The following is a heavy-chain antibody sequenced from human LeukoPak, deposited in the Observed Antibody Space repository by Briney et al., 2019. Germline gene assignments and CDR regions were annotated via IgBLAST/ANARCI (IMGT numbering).Heavy chain of an antibody. J-gene: IGHJ4*02. Sequence: GESLKISCKGSGYSFTRYWIGWVRQMPGKGLEWMGIIYPGDSDTRYSPSFQGQVTISADKSISTAYLQWSSLRASDTAMYYCARSYYYDSSGYPAGVFDYWGQGTLVTVSS. CDR2: IYPGDSDT. CDR3: ARSYYYDSSGYPAGVFDY. D-gene: IGHD3-22*01. CDR1: GYSFTRYW. V-gene: IGHV5-51*01.